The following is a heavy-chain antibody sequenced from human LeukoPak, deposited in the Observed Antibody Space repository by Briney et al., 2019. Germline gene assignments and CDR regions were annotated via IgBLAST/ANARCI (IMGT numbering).Heavy chain of an antibody. CDR3: ARRTSGFDY. V-gene: IGHV5-51*01. J-gene: IGHJ4*02. CDR2: IYPGDSDT. D-gene: IGHD2-15*01. CDR1: GYIFTTYW. Sequence: GEALQISCKCSGYIFTTYWIGWVRQLPGKGLEWMGIIYPGDSDTRYSPSFQGQVTISADKSISTAYLQWSSLKASDTAMYYCARRTSGFDYWGQGTLVTVSS.